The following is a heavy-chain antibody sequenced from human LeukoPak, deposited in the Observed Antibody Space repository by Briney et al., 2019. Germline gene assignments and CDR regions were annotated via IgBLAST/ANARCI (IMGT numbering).Heavy chain of an antibody. CDR2: ISGSGAGT. D-gene: IGHD4-11*01. CDR3: AKARRPATVTDY. CDR1: GFTFSSYV. Sequence: GGSLRLSCAASGFTFSSYVMSWVRQAPGKGLEWVSGISGSGAGTYYADSVKGRFTISRDNSKNTLYLQMNSLRAEDTAIYYCAKARRPATVTDYWGQGTLVTVSS. V-gene: IGHV3-23*01. J-gene: IGHJ4*02.